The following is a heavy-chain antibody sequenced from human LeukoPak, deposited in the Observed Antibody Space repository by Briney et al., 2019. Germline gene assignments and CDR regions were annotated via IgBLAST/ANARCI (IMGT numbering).Heavy chain of an antibody. V-gene: IGHV3-11*03. J-gene: IGHJ4*02. Sequence: GGSLRLSNAAAGFTFSDYYMSWIRQAPGKELEWISYISSSTYTNYADSVKGRFTISRDNAKNSMYLQMNSLRAEDTAVYYCARISGSYVFDYWGQGTLVTISS. D-gene: IGHD1-26*01. CDR3: ARISGSYVFDY. CDR2: ISSSTYT. CDR1: GFTFSDYY.